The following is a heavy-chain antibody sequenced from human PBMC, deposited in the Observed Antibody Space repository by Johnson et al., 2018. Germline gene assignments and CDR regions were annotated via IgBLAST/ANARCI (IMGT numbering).Heavy chain of an antibody. CDR1: GGTFSSYA. D-gene: IGHD1-7*01. V-gene: IGHV1-69*12. CDR2: IIPIFGTA. CDR3: AKDDELRGAFYYCGMDV. Sequence: QVQLVQSGAEVKKPGSSVKVSCKASGGTFSSYAISWVRQAPGQGLEWMGGIIPIFGTANYAQKFQGRVTITADESTSTAYMELSSLRSEDTAVYYCAKDDELRGAFYYCGMDVWGQGTTVTVSS. J-gene: IGHJ6*02.